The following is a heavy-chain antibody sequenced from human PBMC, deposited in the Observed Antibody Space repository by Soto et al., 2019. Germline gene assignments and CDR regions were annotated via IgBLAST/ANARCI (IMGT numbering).Heavy chain of an antibody. CDR1: GFTFSDYY. Sequence: QVQLVESGGGLVKPAGSLRLSCAASGFTFSDYYMSWIRQAPGKGLEWVSYISISGSTIFYADSVKGRFTISRDNAKNSLDLQMDSLRAEDTAVYYCARVERGISIFGVVVPPFDYWGQGTLVTVSS. V-gene: IGHV3-11*01. CDR3: ARVERGISIFGVVVPPFDY. D-gene: IGHD3-3*01. CDR2: ISISGSTI. J-gene: IGHJ4*02.